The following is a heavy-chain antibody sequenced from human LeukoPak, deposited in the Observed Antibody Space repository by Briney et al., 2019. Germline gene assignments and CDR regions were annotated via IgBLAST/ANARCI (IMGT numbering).Heavy chain of an antibody. V-gene: IGHV3-7*01. CDR2: INQDGGEK. CDR1: RFTFSTYA. CDR3: ATGRSCTTCYLPDY. Sequence: GGSLRLSCAASRFTFSTYAMAWVRQAPGKGLEWVANINQDGGEKYYVDSVKGRFTISRDNAKNSLYLQMNSLRAEDTAVYHCATGRSCTTCYLPDYWGQGTLVTVSS. D-gene: IGHD2-2*01. J-gene: IGHJ4*02.